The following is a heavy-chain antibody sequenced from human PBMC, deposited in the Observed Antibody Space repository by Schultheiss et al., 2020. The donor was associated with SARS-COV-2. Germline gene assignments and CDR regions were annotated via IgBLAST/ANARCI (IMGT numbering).Heavy chain of an antibody. CDR2: ISSSGSTI. D-gene: IGHD4-17*01. CDR1: GFTVSSNY. Sequence: GESLKISCAASGFTVSSNYMSWVRQAPGKGLEWVSYISSSGSTIYYADSVKGRFTISRDNAKNSLYLQMNSLRAEDTAVYYCARFLDYGDYGFDYWGQGTLVTVSS. CDR3: ARFLDYGDYGFDY. V-gene: IGHV3-11*01. J-gene: IGHJ4*02.